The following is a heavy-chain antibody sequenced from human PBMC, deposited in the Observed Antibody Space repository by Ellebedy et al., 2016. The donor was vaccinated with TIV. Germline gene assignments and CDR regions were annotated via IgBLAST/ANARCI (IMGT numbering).Heavy chain of an antibody. CDR1: GGTFSSYA. CDR2: IIPILGIA. V-gene: IGHV1-69*04. CDR3: ARERSEYSNGYRTGFDY. J-gene: IGHJ4*02. Sequence: ASVKVSCKASGGTFSSYAISWVRQAPGQGLEWMGRIIPILGIANYAQKFQGRVTITADKSTSTAYMELSSLRSEDTAVYYCARERSEYSNGYRTGFDYWGQGTLVTVSS. D-gene: IGHD5-18*01.